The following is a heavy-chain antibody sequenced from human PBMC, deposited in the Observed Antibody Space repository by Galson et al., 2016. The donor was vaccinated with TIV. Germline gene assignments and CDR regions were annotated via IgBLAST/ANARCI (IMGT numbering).Heavy chain of an antibody. CDR2: IRYDGSRG. CDR3: ASGVVAHTYYFYGMDV. V-gene: IGHV3-30*02. Sequence: SLRLSCAASGFTFSSFGMHWVRQAPGKGLEWVALIRYDGSRGYYAASVKGRFTISRDDSKNTLYLQMNGLRRDDSAVYYCASGVVAHTYYFYGMDVWGPGTTVTVSS. CDR1: GFTFSSFG. D-gene: IGHD2-15*01. J-gene: IGHJ6*02.